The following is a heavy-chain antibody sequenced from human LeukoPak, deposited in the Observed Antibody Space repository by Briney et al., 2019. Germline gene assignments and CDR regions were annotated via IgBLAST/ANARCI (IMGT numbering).Heavy chain of an antibody. CDR2: IYTSGST. V-gene: IGHV4-61*02. D-gene: IGHD2-2*02. Sequence: PSQTLSLTCTVSGGSISSGSYYWRWIRQPAGTGLEWIGRIYTSGSTNYNPSLESRVTISVDTSKNQFSLKLSSVTASDTAVYYCAGLLGYCSGTSCYRGFDYWGQGTLVTVSS. CDR3: AGLLGYCSGTSCYRGFDY. J-gene: IGHJ4*02. CDR1: GGSISSGSYY.